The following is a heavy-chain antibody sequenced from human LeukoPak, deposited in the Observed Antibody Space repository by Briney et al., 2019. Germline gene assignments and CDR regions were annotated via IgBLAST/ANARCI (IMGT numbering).Heavy chain of an antibody. D-gene: IGHD1-26*01. CDR2: IKIKTDGGTT. J-gene: IGHJ3*02. V-gene: IGHV3-15*01. CDR1: GFTFINAW. Sequence: GGSLRLSCAASGFTFINAWMSWVSQAPGKGLEWVGRIKIKTDGGTTDYAAPVKGRFTISRDDSKNTLYLQMNSLKTEDTAVYYCTRGGGAFDIWGQGTMVTVSS. CDR3: TRGGGAFDI.